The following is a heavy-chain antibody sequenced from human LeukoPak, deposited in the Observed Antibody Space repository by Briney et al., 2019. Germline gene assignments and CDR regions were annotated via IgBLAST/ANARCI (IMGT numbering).Heavy chain of an antibody. CDR3: ATLRWGSGRYAGDY. J-gene: IGHJ4*02. CDR1: GFTFNEFE. V-gene: IGHV3-48*03. D-gene: IGHD6-19*01. CDR2: ISSRGSRI. Sequence: GGSLRLSCAASGFTFNEFELNWVRQAPGKGLEWISYISSRGSRIYYAGSVEGRFTISKDDAKNTLYLQMNNLRADDTAVYYCATLRWGSGRYAGDYWGQGSLVTVSS.